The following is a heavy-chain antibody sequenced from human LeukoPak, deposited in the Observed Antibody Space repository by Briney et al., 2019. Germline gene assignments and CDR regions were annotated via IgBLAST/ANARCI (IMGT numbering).Heavy chain of an antibody. Sequence: GGSLRLSCGASGFTFSDYYMSWIRQAPGKGLEGGSYISSSGSTIYYAESVRGRFTISRDNAKNSLYLQMNSLRAEDTAVYYCARVLWSDAFDIWGQGTMVTVSS. CDR3: ARVLWSDAFDI. CDR1: GFTFSDYY. D-gene: IGHD2/OR15-2a*01. V-gene: IGHV3-11*01. J-gene: IGHJ3*02. CDR2: ISSSGSTI.